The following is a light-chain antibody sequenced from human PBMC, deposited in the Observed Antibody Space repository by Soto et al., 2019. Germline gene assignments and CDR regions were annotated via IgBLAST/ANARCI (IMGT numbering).Light chain of an antibody. V-gene: IGLV2-8*01. CDR1: TSDVGAYNY. CDR2: EVS. J-gene: IGLJ1*01. CDR3: SSYAGDNKGV. Sequence: QSLLTQPPSPSGSPGQSAPTSCPGTTSDVGAYNYVSWYQQPPGKSPKLVIYEVSRRPSGVPDRFSGSKSGNTASLTVSGLQAEDEADYYCSSYAGDNKGVFGTG.